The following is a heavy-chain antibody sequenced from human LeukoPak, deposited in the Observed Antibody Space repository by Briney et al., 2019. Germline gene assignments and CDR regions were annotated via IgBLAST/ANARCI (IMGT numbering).Heavy chain of an antibody. Sequence: GGSLRLSCAASGFTFSSYSMNWVRQAPGKGLEWVSYISSSSSTIYYADSVKGRFTISRDNAKNSLYLQMNTLRAEDTAVYYCAKDKLRYCTNGVCYTSEYFQHWGQGTLVTVSS. CDR3: AKDKLRYCTNGVCYTSEYFQH. J-gene: IGHJ1*01. CDR1: GFTFSSYS. D-gene: IGHD2-8*01. V-gene: IGHV3-48*04. CDR2: ISSSSSTI.